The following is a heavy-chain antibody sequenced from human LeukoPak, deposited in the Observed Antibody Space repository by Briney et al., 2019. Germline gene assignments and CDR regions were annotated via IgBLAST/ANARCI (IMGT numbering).Heavy chain of an antibody. CDR2: IWYDGSSE. D-gene: IGHD3-3*01. V-gene: IGHV3-33*06. Sequence: GRSLRVSCAASGFAFSSYGMHWVRQAPGKGLEWVALIWYDGSSEQYADSVKGRFTISRDNARDTLYLQMNSLRAEDTALYYCAKDDNWRGSYNYYYMDVWGKGTSVTVSS. CDR3: AKDDNWRGSYNYYYMDV. J-gene: IGHJ6*03. CDR1: GFAFSSYG.